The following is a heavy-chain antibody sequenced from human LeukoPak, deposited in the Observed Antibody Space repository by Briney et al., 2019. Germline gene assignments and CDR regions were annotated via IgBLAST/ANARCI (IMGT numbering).Heavy chain of an antibody. CDR3: ARGGDMVRGVIIPCTY. V-gene: IGHV1-8*01. CDR1: GYTFTSYD. CDR2: MNPNSGNT. J-gene: IGHJ4*02. D-gene: IGHD3-10*01. Sequence: GASVKVSCKASGYTFTSYDINWVRQATGQGLEWMGWMNPNSGNTGYAQKFQGRVTMTRNTSISTAYMELSSLRSEDTAVYYCARGGDMVRGVIIPCTYWGQGTLVTVSS.